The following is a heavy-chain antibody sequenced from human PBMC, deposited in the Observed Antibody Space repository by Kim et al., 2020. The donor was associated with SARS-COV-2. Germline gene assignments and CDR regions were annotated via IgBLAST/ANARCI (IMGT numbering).Heavy chain of an antibody. CDR3: AIHNYYDSSGYYSYYFDY. D-gene: IGHD3-22*01. J-gene: IGHJ4*02. CDR2: IYYSGST. CDR1: GGSISSSSYY. Sequence: SETLSLTCTVSGGSISSSSYYWGWIRQPPGKGLEWIGSIYYSGSTYYNPSLKSRVTISVDTSKNQFSLKLSSVTAADTAVYYCAIHNYYDSSGYYSYYFDYWGQGTLVTVSS. V-gene: IGHV4-39*01.